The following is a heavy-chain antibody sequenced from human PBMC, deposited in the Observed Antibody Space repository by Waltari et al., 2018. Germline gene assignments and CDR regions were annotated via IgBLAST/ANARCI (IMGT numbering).Heavy chain of an antibody. D-gene: IGHD3-16*01. CDR1: GFSVSHAW. J-gene: IGHJ4*02. V-gene: IGHV3-15*05. CDR3: AASLSTPGGFDY. CDR2: LISKADGGTA. Sequence: EVQLVESGGGLVNSGGSLRLSCAVSGFSVSHAWMGWVGMPQGMGLEWVGRLISKADGGTADLAAPVRGRFTISGDDSRNTLLLQMNSLKTEDTGVYYCAASLSTPGGFDYWGQGVRVTVSS.